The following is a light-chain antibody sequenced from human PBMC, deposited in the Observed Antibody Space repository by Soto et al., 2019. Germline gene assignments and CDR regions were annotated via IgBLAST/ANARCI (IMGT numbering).Light chain of an antibody. CDR3: HQRQSWPRT. CDR1: YTVGTN. J-gene: IGKJ1*01. Sequence: EIVLTHFPAALSVSPCERATLSFWASYTVGTNLAWYQQKPGQAPRLLIYQTSIRAAGIPARFSASGSGTDFTLTISDVQPEDFALYYCHQRQSWPRTFGQGTKVDNK. CDR2: QTS. V-gene: IGKV3D-15*03.